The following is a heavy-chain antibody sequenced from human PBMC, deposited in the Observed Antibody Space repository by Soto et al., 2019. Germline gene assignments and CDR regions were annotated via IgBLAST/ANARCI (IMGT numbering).Heavy chain of an antibody. V-gene: IGHV1-18*01. Sequence: QVHLVQSGVEVKNPGASVKVSCQASGYTFFTYDISWVRKAPGQVLEWMGWISTYSGDKKYAQKFQGRVTMTTDTSTTTAYLELRSLRSDDTAVYYCARHHGPTTSENWFDPWGQGTLVTVYS. CDR1: GYTFFTYD. CDR3: ARHHGPTTSENWFDP. D-gene: IGHD5-12*01. CDR2: ISTYSGDK. J-gene: IGHJ5*02.